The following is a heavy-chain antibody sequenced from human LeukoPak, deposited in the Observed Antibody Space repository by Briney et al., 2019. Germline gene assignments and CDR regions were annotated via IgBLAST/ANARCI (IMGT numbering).Heavy chain of an antibody. Sequence: GGSLRLSYAPSGFTFSKYLVHWVRQAPGKGLEWVAVISYDGSNQYYADSVKGRFTISRDNSKNTLYLQMNSMRAEDTAVYSCGSSYGSDHPKFDYWGQGTLVTVSS. CDR3: GSSYGSDHPKFDY. D-gene: IGHD6-19*01. CDR1: GFTFSKYL. V-gene: IGHV3-30-3*01. CDR2: ISYDGSNQ. J-gene: IGHJ4*02.